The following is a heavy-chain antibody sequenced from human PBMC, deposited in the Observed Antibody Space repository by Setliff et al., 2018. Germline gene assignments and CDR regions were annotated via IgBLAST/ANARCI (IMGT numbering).Heavy chain of an antibody. V-gene: IGHV3-74*01. D-gene: IGHD1-26*01. CDR3: TRDWGGVGATNAFDI. CDR2: ISDAAGGSAT. J-gene: IGHJ3*02. Sequence: SLRLSCAASGFTFSSHWMHWVRQAPGKGLVWLSGISDAAGGSATTYADSVKGRFSISRDNAKNTLYLQMNSLRVEDTAVYFCTRDWGGVGATNAFDIWGQGTMVTVSS. CDR1: GFTFSSHW.